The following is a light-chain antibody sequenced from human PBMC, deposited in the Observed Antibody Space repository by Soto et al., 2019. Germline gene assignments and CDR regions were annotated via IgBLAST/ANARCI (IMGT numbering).Light chain of an antibody. Sequence: QSVLTQPPSASGTPGQRVTISCSGSSPNIGSNTINWYQQLPGTAPKLLIYSNDQRPSGVPARFSGSKSGTSASLAISGLQSEDEADYYCATWDDSLIGVVFGGGTKLTVL. V-gene: IGLV1-44*01. CDR2: SND. CDR1: SPNIGSNT. J-gene: IGLJ2*01. CDR3: ATWDDSLIGVV.